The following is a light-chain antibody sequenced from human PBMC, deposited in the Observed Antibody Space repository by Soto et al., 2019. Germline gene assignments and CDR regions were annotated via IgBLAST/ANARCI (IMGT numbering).Light chain of an antibody. CDR2: AAS. Sequence: DIQLTQSPSFLSASVGDRVTITCRASQDISSYLAWDQQNPGKAPQLLIYAASTLQSGVPSRFSGSGSVTEFTLTISSLQPEDFATYYGQQLNSYPLTFGPGTKVDIK. V-gene: IGKV1-9*01. CDR3: QQLNSYPLT. CDR1: QDISSY. J-gene: IGKJ3*01.